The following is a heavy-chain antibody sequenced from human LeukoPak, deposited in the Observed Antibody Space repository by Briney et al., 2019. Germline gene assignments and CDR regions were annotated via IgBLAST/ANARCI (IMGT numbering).Heavy chain of an antibody. J-gene: IGHJ4*02. CDR2: IKTDGSQI. CDR1: GFTFSSYW. V-gene: IGHV3-7*01. Sequence: GGSLRLSCVASGFTFSSYWMTWVRQAPGKGLEWVANIKTDGSQIYYVDSVKGRFTISRDNAKNSLYLQMNSLRAEDTAVYYCAKASGYSGSVRSHYFDYWGQGTLVTVSS. D-gene: IGHD5-12*01. CDR3: AKASGYSGSVRSHYFDY.